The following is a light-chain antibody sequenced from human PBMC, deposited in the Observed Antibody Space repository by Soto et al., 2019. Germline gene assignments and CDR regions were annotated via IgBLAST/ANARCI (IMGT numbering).Light chain of an antibody. CDR3: QQRKNRVT. J-gene: IGKJ3*01. Sequence: EIVLTQSPATLSLSPGERASLSCRASQTVGNYLAWYQQKPGQAPRLLIYDASSRATGVPARFSGSGSGTDFTLTISSLEPEDFAVYYCQQRKNRVTFGPGTTVDIK. V-gene: IGKV3-11*01. CDR1: QTVGNY. CDR2: DAS.